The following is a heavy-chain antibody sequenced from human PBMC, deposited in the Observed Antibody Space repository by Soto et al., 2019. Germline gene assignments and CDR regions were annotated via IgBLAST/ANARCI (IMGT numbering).Heavy chain of an antibody. CDR3: AREGSYSAYNFAHGIQLWSFHL. CDR1: GGSINTFY. Sequence: PSETLSLTCTVSGGSINTFYWSWVRQPAGKGLEWIGRIFSSGSTSFNPSLESRVAMSVDTSKNHFSLNLSSVTAADMAVYYCAREGSYSAYNFAHGIQLWSFHLWGQGALVPSPQ. D-gene: IGHD5-12*01. V-gene: IGHV4-4*07. CDR2: IFSSGST. J-gene: IGHJ4*02.